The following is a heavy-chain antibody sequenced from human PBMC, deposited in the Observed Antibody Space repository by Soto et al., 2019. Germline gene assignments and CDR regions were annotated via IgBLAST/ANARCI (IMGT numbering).Heavy chain of an antibody. CDR3: VHSRCGGDCLRSYSSHYYYGMDV. CDR1: GFSLNTGGLG. D-gene: IGHD2-21*02. V-gene: IGHV2-5*01. CDR2: IYWYGDK. J-gene: IGHJ6*02. Sequence: SGPTLVNPTQTLTLTCTFSGFSLNTGGLGVGWNRQPPGKALEWLALIYWYGDKRYIPSLQSRLSITKDTSNNQVVLTITHMDPVDTATYYCVHSRCGGDCLRSYSSHYYYGMDVWGQGNTVTVSS.